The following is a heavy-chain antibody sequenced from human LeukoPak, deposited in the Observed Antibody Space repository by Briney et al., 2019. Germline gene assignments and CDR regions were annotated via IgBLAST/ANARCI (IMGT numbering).Heavy chain of an antibody. CDR3: ARGRSGYLH. V-gene: IGHV4-39*07. CDR1: GGSISSGSYY. CDR2: INQSGST. J-gene: IGHJ4*02. Sequence: SETLSLTCTVSGGSISSGSYYWSWIRQPPGKGLEWIGEINQSGSTNYNPSLKSRVTISVDTSKNQFSLKLSSVTAADTAVYYCARGRSGYLHWGQGTLVTVSS. D-gene: IGHD3-22*01.